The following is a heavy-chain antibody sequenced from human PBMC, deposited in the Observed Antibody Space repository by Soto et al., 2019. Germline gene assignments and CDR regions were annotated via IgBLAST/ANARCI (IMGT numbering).Heavy chain of an antibody. V-gene: IGHV1-69*13. CDR3: AGGNSGGYYYYGMDV. D-gene: IGHD4-4*01. Sequence: GASVKVSCKASGGTFSSYAISWVRQAPGQGLEWMGGIIPIFGTANYAQKFQGRVTITADESTSTAYMELSSLRSEDTAVYYCAGGNSGGYYYYGMDVWGQGTTVTVS. CDR1: GGTFSSYA. J-gene: IGHJ6*02. CDR2: IIPIFGTA.